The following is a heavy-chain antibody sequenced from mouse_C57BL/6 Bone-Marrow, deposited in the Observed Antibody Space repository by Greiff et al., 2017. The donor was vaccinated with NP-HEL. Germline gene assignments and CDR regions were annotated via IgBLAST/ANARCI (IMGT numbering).Heavy chain of an antibody. D-gene: IGHD6-2*01. CDR1: GFNIKDDY. Sequence: DVQLQESGAELVRPGASVKLSCTASGFNIKDDYMHWVKQRPEQGLEWIGWIDPENGDTEYASKFQGKATITADTSSNTAYLQLSSLTSEDTAVYYCTTGVSYAMDYWGQGTSVTVSS. J-gene: IGHJ4*01. CDR2: IDPENGDT. CDR3: TTGVSYAMDY. V-gene: IGHV14-4*01.